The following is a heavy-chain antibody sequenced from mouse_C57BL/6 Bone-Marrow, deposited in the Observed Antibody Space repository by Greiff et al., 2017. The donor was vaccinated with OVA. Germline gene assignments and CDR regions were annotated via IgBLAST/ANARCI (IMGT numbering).Heavy chain of an antibody. J-gene: IGHJ3*01. V-gene: IGHV14-4*01. Sequence: EVQGVESGAELVRPGASVKLSCTASGFNIKDDYMHWVKQRPEQGLEWIGWIDPENGDTEYASKFQGKATITADTSSNTAYLQLSSLTSEDTAVYYCTELWFAYWGQGTLVTVSA. CDR1: GFNIKDDY. CDR3: TELWFAY. D-gene: IGHD4-1*01. CDR2: IDPENGDT.